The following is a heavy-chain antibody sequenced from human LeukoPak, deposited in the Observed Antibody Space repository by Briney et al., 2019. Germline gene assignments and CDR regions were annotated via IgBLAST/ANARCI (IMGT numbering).Heavy chain of an antibody. CDR2: INPSGGST. D-gene: IGHD4-23*01. CDR1: GYSFTGYY. J-gene: IGHJ1*01. Sequence: ASVKVSCKASGYSFTGYYIHWVRQAPGQGLEWMGIINPSGGSTSYAQKFQGRVTMTRDTSTSTVYMELSSLRSEDTAVYYCARGRTTVVTPGYFQYWGQGTLVIVSS. V-gene: IGHV1-46*01. CDR3: ARGRTTVVTPGYFQY.